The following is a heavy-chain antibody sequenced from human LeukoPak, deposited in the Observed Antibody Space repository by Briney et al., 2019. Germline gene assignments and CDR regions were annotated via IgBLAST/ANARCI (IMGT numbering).Heavy chain of an antibody. CDR3: AREYYYDSSGYPGY. V-gene: IGHV3-20*04. CDR2: INWNGGST. J-gene: IGHJ4*02. D-gene: IGHD3-22*01. CDR1: GFTFDDYG. Sequence: GGSLGLSCAASGFTFDDYGMSWVRQAPGKGLEWVSGINWNGGSTGCADSVKGRFTISRDNAKNSLYLQMNSLRAEDTALYYCAREYYYDSSGYPGYWGQGTLVTVSS.